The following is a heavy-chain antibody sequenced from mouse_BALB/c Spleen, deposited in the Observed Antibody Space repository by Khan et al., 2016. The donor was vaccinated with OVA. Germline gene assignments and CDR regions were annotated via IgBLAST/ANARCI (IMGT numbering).Heavy chain of an antibody. D-gene: IGHD1-1*01. V-gene: IGHV9-3-1*01. CDR2: INTYTGEP. Sequence: QIQLVQSGPELKKPGETVKISCKASGYTFTNYGMNWVKQAPGKGLKWMGWINTYTGEPTYADDFKGRFAFSLETSASTAYLQINNLKNEDTATYIGARPHYFSYVMVYWGQGTSVTVSA. J-gene: IGHJ4*01. CDR1: GYTFTNYG. CDR3: ARPHYFSYVMVY.